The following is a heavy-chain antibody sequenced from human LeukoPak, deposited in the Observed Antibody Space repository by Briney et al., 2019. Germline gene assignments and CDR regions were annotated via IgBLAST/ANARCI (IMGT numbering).Heavy chain of an antibody. D-gene: IGHD4-17*01. CDR3: AKCPLYGDYCAKWFDP. CDR2: ISGSGGST. J-gene: IGHJ5*02. V-gene: IGHV3-23*01. CDR1: GFTLSSYG. Sequence: PGGSLRLSCAASGFTLSSYGMSWVRQASGKGLEWDSGISGSGGSTYYADSVKGRFTISRDNSKNTLYLQMNSLRAEDTAVYYCAKCPLYGDYCAKWFDPWGQGTLVTVSS.